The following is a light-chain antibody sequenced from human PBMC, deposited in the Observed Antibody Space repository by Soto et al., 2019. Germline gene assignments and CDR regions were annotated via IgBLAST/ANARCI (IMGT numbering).Light chain of an antibody. CDR1: QGVXTI. J-gene: IGKJ1*01. CDR3: QQYKSFWT. V-gene: IGKV1-39*01. Sequence: DIQLTQSPASLSASVGDSVTMTCRSSQGVXTIFNWYQQKPGKAPNVRIYXASVFQSGVPSRFSGSGYGTEFTLTISSLQPDYVEIYYCQQYKSFWTFGQGTKVDIK. CDR2: XAS.